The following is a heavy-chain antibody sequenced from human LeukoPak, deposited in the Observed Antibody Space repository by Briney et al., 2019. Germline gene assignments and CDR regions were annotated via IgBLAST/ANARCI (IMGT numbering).Heavy chain of an antibody. D-gene: IGHD1-26*01. V-gene: IGHV3-30*18. J-gene: IGHJ4*02. CDR2: ISYDGSNK. CDR3: AKPTVGATTYYFDY. CDR1: GFTFSIYG. Sequence: GGSLRLSCAASGFTFSIYGMHWVRQAPGKGLEWVAVISYDGSNKYYADSVKGRFTISRDNSKNTLYLQMNSLRAEDTAVYYCAKPTVGATTYYFDYWGQGTLVTVSS.